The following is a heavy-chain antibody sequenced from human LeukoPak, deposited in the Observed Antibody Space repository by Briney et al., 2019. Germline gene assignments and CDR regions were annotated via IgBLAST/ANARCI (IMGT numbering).Heavy chain of an antibody. CDR3: ARDTPWGSGYFDY. CDR1: GFTFSSYA. J-gene: IGHJ4*02. V-gene: IGHV3-30-3*01. CDR2: ISYDGSNK. Sequence: PGRSLRLSCAASGFTFSSYAMHWVRQAPGKGLEWVAVISYDGSNKYYADSVKGRFTISRDNSKNTLYLQMNSLRAEDTAVYYCARDTPWGSGYFDYWGQGTLVTASS. D-gene: IGHD7-27*01.